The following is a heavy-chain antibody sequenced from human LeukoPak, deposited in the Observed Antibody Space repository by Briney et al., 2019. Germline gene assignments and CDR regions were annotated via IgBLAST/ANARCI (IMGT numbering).Heavy chain of an antibody. CDR2: ISNTGSTT. J-gene: IGHJ4*02. Sequence: GGSLRLSCAASGFTFSDNYMTWIRQAPGKGLEWVSYISNTGSTTYYADPVKGRFTISRDNAKNSLYLQMNSLRAEDTAVYYCAKDHRKAVAGYFRLVHDYWGQGTLVTVSS. CDR1: GFTFSDNY. D-gene: IGHD6-19*01. V-gene: IGHV3-11*04. CDR3: AKDHRKAVAGYFRLVHDY.